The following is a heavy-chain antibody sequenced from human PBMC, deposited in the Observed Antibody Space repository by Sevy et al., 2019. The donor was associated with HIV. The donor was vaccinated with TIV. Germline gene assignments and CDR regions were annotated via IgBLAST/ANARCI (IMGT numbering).Heavy chain of an antibody. J-gene: IGHJ5*02. V-gene: IGHV4-34*01. Sequence: SETLSLTCAVYGGSFSGYYWSWIRQPPGKGLEWIGEINHSGSTNYNPSLKSRVTISVDTSKNQFSLKLSSVTAADTAVYYCARKLLWFGVLLAPFGNWFDPWGQGTLVTVSS. D-gene: IGHD3-10*01. CDR3: ARKLLWFGVLLAPFGNWFDP. CDR1: GGSFSGYY. CDR2: INHSGST.